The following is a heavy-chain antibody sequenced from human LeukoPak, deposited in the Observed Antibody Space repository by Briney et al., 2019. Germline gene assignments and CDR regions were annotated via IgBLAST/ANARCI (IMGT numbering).Heavy chain of an antibody. D-gene: IGHD6-13*01. CDR3: ARDDPVAGRFDP. CDR2: IYTSGST. V-gene: IGHV4-39*07. J-gene: IGHJ5*02. CDR1: GGSISSSSYY. Sequence: SETLSLTCTVSGGSISSSSYYWGWIRQPPGKGLEWIGRIYTSGSTNHNPSLKSRVTMSVDTSKKQLSLKVISVTAADTAMYYCARDDPVAGRFDPWGQGTLVTVSS.